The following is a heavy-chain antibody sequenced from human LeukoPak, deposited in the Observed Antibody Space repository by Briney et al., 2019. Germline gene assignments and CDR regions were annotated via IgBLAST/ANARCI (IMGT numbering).Heavy chain of an antibody. CDR2: INPKSADT. D-gene: IGHD6-19*01. CDR1: EYTLTDHY. J-gene: IGHJ6*02. Sequence: GASVKVSCKASEYTLTDHYVHWVRQAPGQGLEWMGRINPKSADTTYTQKFQGRVTMTRDTAINLVYMELSRLTSDDAAVYYCAGEADTSDSRDHYGMDVWGQGTTVTVTS. CDR3: AGEADTSDSRDHYGMDV. V-gene: IGHV1-2*06.